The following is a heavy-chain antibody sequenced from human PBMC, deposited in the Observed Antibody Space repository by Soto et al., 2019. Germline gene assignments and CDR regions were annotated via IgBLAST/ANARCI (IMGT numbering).Heavy chain of an antibody. V-gene: IGHV2-5*01. CDR2: IYCNDDK. Sequence: QITLKESGPTLVKPTQTLTLTCTFSGVSLSTSGVGVGWIRQPPGKALEWLALIYCNDDKRYSPSLKSRLTITRHTSKILVVLILTILNPVDTALYYCAHRGDDDDYVWGSYRHYWYFALWGRGTLVTVS. J-gene: IGHJ2*01. CDR1: GVSLSTSGVG. D-gene: IGHD3-16*02. CDR3: AHRGDDDDYVWGSYRHYWYFAL.